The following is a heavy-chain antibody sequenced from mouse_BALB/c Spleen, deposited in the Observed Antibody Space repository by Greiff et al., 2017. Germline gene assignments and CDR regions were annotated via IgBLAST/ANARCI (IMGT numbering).Heavy chain of an antibody. CDR1: GYTFSSYW. Sequence: QVQLKQSGAELMKPGASVKISCKATGYTFSSYWIEWVKQRPGHGLEWIGEILPGSGSTNYNEKFKGKATFTADTSSNTAYMQLSSLTSEDSAVYYCASQPYPSYWGQGTLVTVSA. CDR2: ILPGSGST. V-gene: IGHV1-9*01. CDR3: ASQPYPSY. J-gene: IGHJ3*01. D-gene: IGHD2-10*01.